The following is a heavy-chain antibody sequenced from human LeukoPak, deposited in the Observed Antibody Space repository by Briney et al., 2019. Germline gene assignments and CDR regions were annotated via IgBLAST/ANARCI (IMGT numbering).Heavy chain of an antibody. CDR3: ARLVTGTTVINSGWFDP. V-gene: IGHV3-66*04. CDR1: GFTVSSNY. J-gene: IGHJ5*02. Sequence: GGSLRLSCAASGFTVSSNYMSWVRQAPGKGLEWASVIYSGGNTYYADSVKGRFSISRDNSKNTVYLQMNSLRAEDTAVYYCARLVTGTTVINSGWFDPWGQGTLVTVSS. CDR2: IYSGGNT. D-gene: IGHD4-23*01.